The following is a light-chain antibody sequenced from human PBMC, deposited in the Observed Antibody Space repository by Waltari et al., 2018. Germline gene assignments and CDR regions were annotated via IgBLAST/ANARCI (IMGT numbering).Light chain of an antibody. V-gene: IGKV1-39*01. Sequence: DIQMTQSPSSLSASVGDRVTITCRASQSISSYLNWYQQKPGNAPKHLIYAASSLQSGVPSRFSGSGSGTDFTLTISSLQPEDFATYYCQQSYNTPQTFGQGTKVEIK. CDR3: QQSYNTPQT. CDR2: AAS. J-gene: IGKJ2*01. CDR1: QSISSY.